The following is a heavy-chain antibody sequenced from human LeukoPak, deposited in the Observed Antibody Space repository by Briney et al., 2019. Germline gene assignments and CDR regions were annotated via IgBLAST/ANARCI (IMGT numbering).Heavy chain of an antibody. CDR3: ARDTLGYCSSTSCPNWFDP. V-gene: IGHV1-69*06. J-gene: IGHJ5*02. D-gene: IGHD2-2*01. Sequence: SVKVSCKASGGTFNSYAISWVRQAPGQGLEWMGGIIPIFGTTNYAQKFQGRVTITADKSTSTAYMELSSLRSDDTAVYYCARDTLGYCSSTSCPNWFDPWGQGTLVTVSS. CDR1: GGTFNSYA. CDR2: IIPIFGTT.